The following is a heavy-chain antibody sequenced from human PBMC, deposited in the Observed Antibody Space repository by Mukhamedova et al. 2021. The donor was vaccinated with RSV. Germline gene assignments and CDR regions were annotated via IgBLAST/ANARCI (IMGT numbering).Heavy chain of an antibody. CDR3: AREVDDNDFWTGYYVH. D-gene: IGHD3/OR15-3a*01. J-gene: IGHJ1*01. Sequence: VKGRFIISRDNANNSLYLQMNSLRAEDTALYYCAREVDDNDFWTGYYVHWGQGTQVTVSS. V-gene: IGHV3-11*01.